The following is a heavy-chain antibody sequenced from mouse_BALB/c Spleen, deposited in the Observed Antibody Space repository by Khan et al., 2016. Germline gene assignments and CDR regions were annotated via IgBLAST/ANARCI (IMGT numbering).Heavy chain of an antibody. CDR3: ASAGPSYAMDY. D-gene: IGHD4-1*01. CDR2: IIYSGST. Sequence: EVQLQESGPGLMKPSQSLSLTCTVTGYSITSDYAWNWIRQFPGNKLEWMGYIIYSGSTTYTPSLKSRISITRDTSKNQFFLQLNSVTIEDTATYYCASAGPSYAMDYWGQGTSVTVSS. V-gene: IGHV3-2*02. J-gene: IGHJ4*01. CDR1: GYSITSDYA.